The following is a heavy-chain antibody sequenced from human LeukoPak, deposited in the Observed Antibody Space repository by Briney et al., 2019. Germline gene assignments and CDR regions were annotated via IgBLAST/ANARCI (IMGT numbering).Heavy chain of an antibody. D-gene: IGHD1-26*01. V-gene: IGHV3-74*01. CDR1: AVIFRNNW. Sequence: GGYLRLSCPASAVIFRNNWMHWVRQAPWKGLVWVSRINEDGSTTNHAGSVKGRFTISRDNVKNTLYMEMNSLRAEDTAVYYCVRDLGGRSGHWGQGTLVTVST. CDR2: INEDGSTT. J-gene: IGHJ4*02. CDR3: VRDLGGRSGH.